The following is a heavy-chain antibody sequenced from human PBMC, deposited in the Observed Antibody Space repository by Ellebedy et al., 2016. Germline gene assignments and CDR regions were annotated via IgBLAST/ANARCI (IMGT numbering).Heavy chain of an antibody. CDR1: GFTFTSYW. Sequence: GGSLRLXXRTSGFTFTSYWMTWVRQAPGKGLEWVAFISADGDTIYYAKSVKGRFTISRDDADSSLSLQMNSLRGDDTAVYYCVAALDYWGQGTLVTVS. CDR3: VAALDY. CDR2: ISADGDTI. J-gene: IGHJ4*02. D-gene: IGHD6-25*01. V-gene: IGHV3-48*04.